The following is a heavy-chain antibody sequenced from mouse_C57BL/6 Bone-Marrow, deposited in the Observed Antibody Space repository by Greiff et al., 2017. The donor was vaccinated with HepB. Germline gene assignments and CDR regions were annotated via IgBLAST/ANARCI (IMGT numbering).Heavy chain of an antibody. D-gene: IGHD2-4*01. V-gene: IGHV7-3*01. CDR1: GFTFTDYY. CDR3: ASHDYERGFAY. J-gene: IGHJ3*01. CDR2: IRNKANGYTT. Sequence: EVQLVESGGGLVQPGGSLSLSCAASGFTFTDYYMSWVRQPPGKALEWLGFIRNKANGYTTEYSASVKGRFTISRDNSQSILYLQMNALRAEDSATYYCASHDYERGFAYWGQGTLVTVSA.